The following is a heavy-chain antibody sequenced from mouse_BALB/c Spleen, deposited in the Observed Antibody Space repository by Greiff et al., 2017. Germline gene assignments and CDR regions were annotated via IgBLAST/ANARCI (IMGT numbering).Heavy chain of an antibody. D-gene: IGHD2-13*01. CDR2: ISTYYGDA. V-gene: IGHV1S137*01. CDR3: ARGLMTPDY. Sequence: QVQLQQSGAELVRPGVSVKISCKGSGYTFTDYAMHWVKQSHAKSLEWIGVISTYYGDASYNQKFKGKATMTVDKSSSTAYMELARLTSEDSAIYYCARGLMTPDYWGQGTTLTVSS. CDR1: GYTFTDYA. J-gene: IGHJ2*01.